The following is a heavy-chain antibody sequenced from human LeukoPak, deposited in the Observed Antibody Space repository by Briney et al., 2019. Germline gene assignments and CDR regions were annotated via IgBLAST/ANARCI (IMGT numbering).Heavy chain of an antibody. CDR3: ARDPQCSSSWEYYFDY. D-gene: IGHD6-6*01. CDR2: INPSGGST. V-gene: IGHV1-46*01. CDR1: GYTFTSYY. Sequence: EASVKVSCKASGYTFTSYYMHWVRQAPGQGLEWMGIINPSGGSTSYAQKFQGRVTMTRDTSTSTVYMELSSLRSEDTAVYYCARDPQCSSSWEYYFDYWGQGTLVTVSS. J-gene: IGHJ4*02.